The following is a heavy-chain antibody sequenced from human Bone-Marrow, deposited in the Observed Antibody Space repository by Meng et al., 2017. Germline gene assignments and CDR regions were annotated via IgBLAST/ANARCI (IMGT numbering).Heavy chain of an antibody. J-gene: IGHJ4*02. V-gene: IGHV4-31*01. CDR1: GGVIRRGGYY. D-gene: IGHD1-26*01. CDR2: IYYSGST. CDR3: ARVGYSGSRVTSYYFDY. Sequence: QVLWLEPGPGLLKPSPTLSLTVTVPGGVIRRGGYYWSWRRQHPGKGLEWIGYIYYSGSTYYNPSLKILVTISVDTSKNQFSLKLSSVTAADTAVYYCARVGYSGSRVTSYYFDYWGQGTLVTVSS.